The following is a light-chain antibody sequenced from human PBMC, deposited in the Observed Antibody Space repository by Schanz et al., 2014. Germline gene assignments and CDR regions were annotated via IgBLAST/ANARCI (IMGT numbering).Light chain of an antibody. CDR2: DVS. Sequence: QSALTQPASVSGSPGQSITISCTGTSSDVGGYNYVSWYQQHPGKAPKLMIYDVSNRPSGVSNRFSGSGSGNTASLTISGLQAEDEADYYCCSYAGSSTVLFGGGTKLTVL. CDR1: SSDVGGYNY. V-gene: IGLV2-14*01. J-gene: IGLJ2*01. CDR3: CSYAGSSTVL.